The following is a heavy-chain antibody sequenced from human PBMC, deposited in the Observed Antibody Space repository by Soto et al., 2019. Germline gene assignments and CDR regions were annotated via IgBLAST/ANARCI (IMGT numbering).Heavy chain of an antibody. CDR2: IDPSDSYT. CDR3: ATELNYYTDRYFDY. Sequence: GESLKISCKGSGYSFTSYWISWVRQMPGKGLEWMGRIDPSDSYTNYSPSFQGHVTISADKSISTAYLQWSSLKASDTAIYYCATELNYYTDRYFDYWGQGTLVTVSS. V-gene: IGHV5-10-1*01. J-gene: IGHJ4*02. D-gene: IGHD3-10*01. CDR1: GYSFTSYW.